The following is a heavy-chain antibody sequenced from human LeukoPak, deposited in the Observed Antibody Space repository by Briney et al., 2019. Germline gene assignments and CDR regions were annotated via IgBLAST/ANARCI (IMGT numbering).Heavy chain of an antibody. D-gene: IGHD6-19*01. J-gene: IGHJ4*02. CDR1: GGSISSYY. CDR3: ARFRPYSSGWYKSSAYFDF. CDR2: ISYSGST. V-gene: IGHV4-59*01. Sequence: TSETLSLTCTVSGGSISSYYWSWLRQPPGKGLEWIGYISYSGSTNYHPSLKSRVTISVDTSKNQFSLKLISVTAADTAVYYCARFRPYSSGWYKSSAYFDFGGRGTLVTVSS.